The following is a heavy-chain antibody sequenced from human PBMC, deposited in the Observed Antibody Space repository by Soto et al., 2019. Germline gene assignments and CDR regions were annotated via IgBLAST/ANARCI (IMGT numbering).Heavy chain of an antibody. CDR3: ARSSISGIFYYYY. CDR2: INPNNGNT. V-gene: IGHV1-18*01. J-gene: IGHJ4*02. Sequence: QVQLVQSGAEVKKPGASVKVSCKASGYTFTDNGVSWMRQAPGQGPARMGWINPNNGNTKYAQNFQGRVTMTTDTSTSTADVELRSLRSEDTAMYYCARSSISGIFYYYYWGQGTLVTVSS. D-gene: IGHD3-10*01. CDR1: GYTFTDNG.